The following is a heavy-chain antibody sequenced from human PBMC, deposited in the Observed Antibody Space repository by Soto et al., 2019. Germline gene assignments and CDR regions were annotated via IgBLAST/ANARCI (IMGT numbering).Heavy chain of an antibody. Sequence: SETLSLTCTVSDGSISSYYWSWIRQPPGKGLEWIGYIYYSGSTNYNPSLKSRVTISVDTSKNQFSLKLSSVTAADTAVYYCARQPYGSGTHYPTVWFDPWGQGIQVTLFS. J-gene: IGHJ5*02. CDR2: IYYSGST. D-gene: IGHD3-10*01. CDR3: ARQPYGSGTHYPTVWFDP. CDR1: DGSISSYY. V-gene: IGHV4-59*08.